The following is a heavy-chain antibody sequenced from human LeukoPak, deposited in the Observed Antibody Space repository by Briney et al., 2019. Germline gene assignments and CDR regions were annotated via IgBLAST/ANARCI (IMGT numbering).Heavy chain of an antibody. CDR1: GGSISSYY. V-gene: IGHV4-4*07. Sequence: SETLSLTCTVSGGSISSYYWSWIRQPAGKGLEWIGRIYTSGSTNYNPSLKSRVTMSVDTSKNQFSLKLSSVTAADTAVYYYARELVGAITMVRGVNYYYYYMDVWGKGTTVTISS. CDR3: ARELVGAITMVRGVNYYYYYMDV. D-gene: IGHD3-10*01. J-gene: IGHJ6*03. CDR2: IYTSGST.